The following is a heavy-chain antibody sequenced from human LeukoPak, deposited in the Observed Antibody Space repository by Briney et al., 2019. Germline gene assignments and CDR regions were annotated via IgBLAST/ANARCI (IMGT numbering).Heavy chain of an antibody. CDR1: GYTFTSYD. CDR2: MNPNSGNT. CDR3: ARASFLGSDWYNYWFFDL. D-gene: IGHD6-19*01. J-gene: IGHJ2*01. Sequence: GASVKVSCKASGYTFTSYDINWVRQATGQGLEWMGWMNPNSGNTGYAQKFQGRVTMTRSTSISSAYMELSSLRSEDTAVYYCARASFLGSDWYNYWFFDLWGRGTLVTVSS. V-gene: IGHV1-8*01.